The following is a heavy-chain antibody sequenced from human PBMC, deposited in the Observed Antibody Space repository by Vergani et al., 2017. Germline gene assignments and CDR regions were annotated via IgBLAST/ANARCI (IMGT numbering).Heavy chain of an antibody. Sequence: QVQLVQSGAEVKKPGASVKVSCKASGYTFTSYYMHWVRQAPGQGLEWMGIINPSGGSTSYAQKCQGRVTMTRDTSTSTVYMELSSLRSEDTAVYYCARDGDTEIYYYYMDVWGKGTTVTVSS. CDR2: INPSGGST. J-gene: IGHJ6*03. CDR3: ARDGDTEIYYYYMDV. V-gene: IGHV1-46*01. D-gene: IGHD5-18*01. CDR1: GYTFTSYY.